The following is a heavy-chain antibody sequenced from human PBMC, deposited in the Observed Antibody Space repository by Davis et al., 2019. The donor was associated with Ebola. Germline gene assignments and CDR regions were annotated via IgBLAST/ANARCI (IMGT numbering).Heavy chain of an antibody. D-gene: IGHD5-12*01. CDR2: IDHSGST. Sequence: PSETLSLTCAVSGYSINSGYYWGWIRQPPGKGLECIGSIDHSGSTYYNPSLKSRVTISADTSQNQFSLKLSSVTAADTAIYYCARDLTYSDYERYFDYWGQGTLVTVSS. V-gene: IGHV4-38-2*02. CDR3: ARDLTYSDYERYFDY. J-gene: IGHJ4*02. CDR1: GYSINSGYY.